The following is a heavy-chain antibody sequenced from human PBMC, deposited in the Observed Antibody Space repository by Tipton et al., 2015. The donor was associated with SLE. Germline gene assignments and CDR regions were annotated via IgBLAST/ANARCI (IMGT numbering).Heavy chain of an antibody. CDR2: INQDGSEK. CDR1: GFTFSSSW. J-gene: IGHJ5*02. V-gene: IGHV3-7*01. Sequence: GSLRLSCAASGFTFSSSWMSWLRQAPGKGLEWVANINQDGSEKYSLDSVKGRFTVSRDNAKNSLYLQMDSLRGEDTAVYYCARDGSGWSITWGQGTLVTVSS. D-gene: IGHD6-19*01. CDR3: ARDGSGWSIT.